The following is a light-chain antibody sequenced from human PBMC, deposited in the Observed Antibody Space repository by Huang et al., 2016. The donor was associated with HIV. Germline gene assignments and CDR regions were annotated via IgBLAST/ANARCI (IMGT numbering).Light chain of an antibody. CDR3: QQSYSALIT. CDR1: QAIGTY. V-gene: IGKV1-39*01. CDR2: DVS. J-gene: IGKJ5*01. Sequence: IQLTQSPTSLSASVGDRVNNACRASQAIGTYLNWFQQKPGRAPKLLISDVSSLHTGIPSRFIGSGSWTEFTLTIRGLQFDDFATYFCQQSYSALITFGQGTRLEIK.